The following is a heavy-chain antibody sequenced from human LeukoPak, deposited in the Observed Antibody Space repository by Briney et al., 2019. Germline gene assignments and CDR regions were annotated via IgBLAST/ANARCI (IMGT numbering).Heavy chain of an antibody. CDR3: ARDPIPYSSGWFPDY. J-gene: IGHJ4*02. D-gene: IGHD6-19*01. Sequence: ASVKVSCKASGYTFTSYGISWVRQAPGQGLEWMGWISAYNGNTNYAQKLQGRVTMTTDTSTSTAYMELRSLRSDDTAVYYCARDPIPYSSGWFPDYWGQGTLVTVSS. CDR2: ISAYNGNT. V-gene: IGHV1-18*01. CDR1: GYTFTSYG.